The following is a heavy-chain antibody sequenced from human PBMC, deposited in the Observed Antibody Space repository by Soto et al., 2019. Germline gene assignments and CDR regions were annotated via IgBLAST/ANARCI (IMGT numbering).Heavy chain of an antibody. D-gene: IGHD3-22*01. Sequence: SEALSRTCNVCGGCISNSNYYWGWIRQPPGKGLEWIGSIYYTGNTYYNPSLKSRVTISVDTSKNQFSLKLDSVTAADTAVYFCERHSIWLLLSDYWGQGSLVTV. CDR2: IYYTGNT. CDR3: ERHSIWLLLSDY. CDR1: GGCISNSNYY. J-gene: IGHJ4*02. V-gene: IGHV4-39*01.